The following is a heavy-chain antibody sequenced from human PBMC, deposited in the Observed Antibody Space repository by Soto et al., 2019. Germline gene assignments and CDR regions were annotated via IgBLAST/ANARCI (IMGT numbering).Heavy chain of an antibody. CDR1: GGSVSSGSYY. J-gene: IGHJ5*02. D-gene: IGHD7-27*01. V-gene: IGHV4-61*01. CDR3: ARNPRRAPLGYDWFDP. CDR2: IYYSGST. Sequence: QVQLQESGPGLVKPSETLSLTCTVSGGSVSSGSYYWSWIRQPPGKGLEWIGYIYYSGSTNYNPSLKSRVTISGDTSKNQFSLKLSSVTGADTAGYYCARNPRRAPLGYDWFDPWGQGTLVTVSS.